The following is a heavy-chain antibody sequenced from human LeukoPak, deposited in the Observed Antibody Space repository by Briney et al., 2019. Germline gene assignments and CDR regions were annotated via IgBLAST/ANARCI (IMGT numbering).Heavy chain of an antibody. D-gene: IGHD6-13*01. CDR1: GGSISSYY. CDR3: ARAKIAAAGPGTFGL. J-gene: IGHJ2*01. V-gene: IGHV4-59*01. Sequence: SETLSLTCTVSGGSISSYYWSWIRQPPGKGLEWIGYIYYSGSTNYNPSLKSRVTISVDTSKNQFSLKLSSVTAADTVVYYCARAKIAAAGPGTFGLWGRGTLVTVSS. CDR2: IYYSGST.